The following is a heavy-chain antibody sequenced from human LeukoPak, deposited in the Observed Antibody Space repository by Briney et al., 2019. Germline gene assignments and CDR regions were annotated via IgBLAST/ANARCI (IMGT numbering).Heavy chain of an antibody. CDR1: GFTFSSYG. V-gene: IGHV3-74*01. D-gene: IGHD2-15*01. CDR3: ARDTSLYCSGGSCYSDYFDY. J-gene: IGHJ4*02. CDR2: IKSDGSST. Sequence: PGGSLRLSCAASGFTFSSYGMSWVRQAPGKGLVWVSRIKSDGSSTSYADSVKGRFTISRDNAKNTLYLQMNSLRAEDTAVYYCARDTSLYCSGGSCYSDYFDYWGQGTLVTVSS.